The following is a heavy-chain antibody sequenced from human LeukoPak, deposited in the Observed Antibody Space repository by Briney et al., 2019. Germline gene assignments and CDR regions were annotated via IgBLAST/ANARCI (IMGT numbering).Heavy chain of an antibody. D-gene: IGHD3-22*01. Sequence: GGSLRLSCAASGFTFSSYWMHCVRQAPGKGLVWVSRIKGDGNTNYADSVKGRFTISRDNAKNTVSLQMNSLRAEDTGVYYCARAPSEIGGYYPEYFRHWGQGTLVTVSS. V-gene: IGHV3-74*01. CDR3: ARAPSEIGGYYPEYFRH. CDR1: GFTFSSYW. J-gene: IGHJ1*01. CDR2: IKGDGNT.